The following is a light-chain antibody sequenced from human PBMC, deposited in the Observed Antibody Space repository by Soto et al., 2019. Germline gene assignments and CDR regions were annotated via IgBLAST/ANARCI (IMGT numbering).Light chain of an antibody. CDR3: QQYSGYSGT. CDR1: QSINSW. V-gene: IGKV1-5*03. CDR2: KAS. Sequence: DIQMTQSPSTLSASVGDRVTITCRASQSINSWLAWYQQKSGKAPKLLIYKASSLESGVPSRFSGGGSGTEFTLTISSLQPDDFATYYCQQYSGYSGTFGQGTKVEIK. J-gene: IGKJ1*01.